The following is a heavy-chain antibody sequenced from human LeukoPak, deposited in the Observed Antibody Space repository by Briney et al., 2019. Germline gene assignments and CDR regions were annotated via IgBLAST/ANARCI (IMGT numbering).Heavy chain of an antibody. CDR1: GFTFSHYA. CDR2: ISFDGTNK. J-gene: IGHJ4*02. D-gene: IGHD3-22*01. CDR3: AKGGYYERPWYFDY. V-gene: IGHV3-30*18. Sequence: SGRSLRLSCAASGFTFSHYAMHWVRQAPGKGLEGVAVISFDGTNKFYADSVKGRFTISRDNSKNALYLQMNSLRAEDTAVYYCAKGGYYERPWYFDYWGQGTLVTVSS.